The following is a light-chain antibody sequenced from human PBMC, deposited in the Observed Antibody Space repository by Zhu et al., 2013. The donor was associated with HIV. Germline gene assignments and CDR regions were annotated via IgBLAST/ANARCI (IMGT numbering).Light chain of an antibody. CDR2: GAS. CDR1: QSVGSNY. J-gene: IGKJ1*01. Sequence: ETVLTQSPGTLSLSPGERATLSCRASQSVGSNYLAWYQQKPGQAPRLLIYGASNRATGIPDRFSGSESGTDFTLTISRLEPEDFVVYYCQQYGTSSWTFGQGTKVEIK. V-gene: IGKV3-20*01. CDR3: QQYGTSSWT.